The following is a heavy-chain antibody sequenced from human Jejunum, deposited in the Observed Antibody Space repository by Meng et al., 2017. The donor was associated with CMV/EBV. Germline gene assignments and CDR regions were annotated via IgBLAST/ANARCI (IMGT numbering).Heavy chain of an antibody. Sequence: FTVSTYTMNGVRQAPGKGLEWVSSISSSSSYIYYADSVKGRFTISRDNAKNSLYLQMNSLRAEDTAVYYCARDPRGVLIARYIDYWGQGTLVTVSS. V-gene: IGHV3-21*01. CDR3: ARDPRGVLIARYIDY. CDR1: FTVSTYT. CDR2: ISSSSSYI. J-gene: IGHJ4*02. D-gene: IGHD2-21*01.